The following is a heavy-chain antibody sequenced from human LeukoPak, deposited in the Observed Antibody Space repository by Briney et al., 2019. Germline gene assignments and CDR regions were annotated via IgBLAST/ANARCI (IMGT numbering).Heavy chain of an antibody. D-gene: IGHD6-13*01. CDR3: ARDTGIAAAGTD. CDR2: ISSSSSYI. Sequence: GGSLRLSCAASGFTFSSYSMNWVRQAPGKGLGWVSSISSSSSYIYYADSVKGRFTISRDNAKNSLYLQMNSLRAEDTAVYYCARDTGIAAAGTDWGQGTLVTVSS. V-gene: IGHV3-21*01. CDR1: GFTFSSYS. J-gene: IGHJ4*02.